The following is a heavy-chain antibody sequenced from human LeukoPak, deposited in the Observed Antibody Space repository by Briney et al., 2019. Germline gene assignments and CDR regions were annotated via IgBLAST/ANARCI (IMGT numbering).Heavy chain of an antibody. CDR1: GFPFRSYW. Sequence: GGSLRLSCAASGFPFRSYWMHWVRQAPGKGLVWVARIDNDAYSSVYADSVKGRFTISRDNAKNSLYLQMNSLRAEDTALYYCAKGRFVELPDAFDIWSQGTMVTVSS. CDR3: AKGRFVELPDAFDI. D-gene: IGHD3-10*01. J-gene: IGHJ3*02. V-gene: IGHV3-74*01. CDR2: IDNDAYSS.